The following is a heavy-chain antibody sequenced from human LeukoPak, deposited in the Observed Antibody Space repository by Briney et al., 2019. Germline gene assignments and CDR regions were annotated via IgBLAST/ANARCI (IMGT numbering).Heavy chain of an antibody. CDR2: IYPGDSET. V-gene: IGHV5-51*01. CDR3: ARQGAGSSHYDDTGLPRGAYDV. CDR1: GYRFTTYW. J-gene: IGHJ3*01. Sequence: GESLKISCKASGYRFTTYWIAWVRQLPGKGLEWMGVIYPGDSETRYTPSFRGQVAISVDRSSNTAFLQWNSLREADTAVYFCARQGAGSSHYDDTGLPRGAYDVWGQGTRVIVSS. D-gene: IGHD3-16*01.